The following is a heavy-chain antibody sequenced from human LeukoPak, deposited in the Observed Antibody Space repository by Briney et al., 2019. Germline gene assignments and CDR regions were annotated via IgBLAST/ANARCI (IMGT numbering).Heavy chain of an antibody. D-gene: IGHD4-17*01. J-gene: IGHJ3*02. CDR2: IAYIGNT. CDR1: GDSFSSYY. Sequence: KPSETLSLTCAVSGDSFSSYYWTWIRQAPGRGLAWIGYIAYIGNTNYTPSLKSRVAISIDTTKNQFSLKLTSEPSADTAVYYCARDLVTVTKGFDIWGLGTMVSVSS. V-gene: IGHV4-59*01. CDR3: ARDLVTVTKGFDI.